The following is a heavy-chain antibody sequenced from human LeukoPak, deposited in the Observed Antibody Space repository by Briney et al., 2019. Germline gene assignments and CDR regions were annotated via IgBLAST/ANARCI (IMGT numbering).Heavy chain of an antibody. CDR1: GGSISTYY. D-gene: IGHD3-10*01. CDR2: IYTGGNT. J-gene: IGHJ4*02. V-gene: IGHV4-4*07. CDR3: ARVSIYGSGSYFDY. Sequence: SETLSLTCTVSGGSISTYYWNWIRQPAGKGLEWIGRIYTGGNTNYNPSLKSRVTMSVDTSKNQFSLKLSSVTAADTAVYYCARVSIYGSGSYFDYWGQGTLVTVSS.